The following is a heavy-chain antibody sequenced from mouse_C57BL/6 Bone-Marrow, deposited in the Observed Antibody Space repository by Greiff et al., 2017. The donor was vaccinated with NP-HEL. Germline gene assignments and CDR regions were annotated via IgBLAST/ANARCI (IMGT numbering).Heavy chain of an antibody. CDR2: IWGVCST. CDR1: GFSLTSYG. D-gene: IGHD2-1*01. Sequence: VQLVESGPGLVAPSQSLSITCTVSGFSLTSYGVDWVRQSPGKGLEWLGVIWGVCSTNYYSALKSLLSIRKDNSKSQVFLKRNSLQTDDTAMYYCASLWGNYRAWFAYWGQGTLVTVSA. V-gene: IGHV2-6*01. J-gene: IGHJ3*01. CDR3: ASLWGNYRAWFAY.